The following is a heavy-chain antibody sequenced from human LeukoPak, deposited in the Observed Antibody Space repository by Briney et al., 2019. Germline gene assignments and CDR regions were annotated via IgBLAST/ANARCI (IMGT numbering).Heavy chain of an antibody. CDR2: INSDGSST. D-gene: IGHD5-12*01. CDR3: AKDPRTTAKRVWWLRSGYFDY. V-gene: IGHV3-74*01. CDR1: GFTFSSYW. Sequence: GGSLRLSCAASGFTFSSYWMHWVRQAPGKGLVWVSRINSDGSSTSYADSVKGRFTISRDNAKNTLYLQMNSLRAEDTAVYYCAKDPRTTAKRVWWLRSGYFDYWGQGTLVTVSS. J-gene: IGHJ4*02.